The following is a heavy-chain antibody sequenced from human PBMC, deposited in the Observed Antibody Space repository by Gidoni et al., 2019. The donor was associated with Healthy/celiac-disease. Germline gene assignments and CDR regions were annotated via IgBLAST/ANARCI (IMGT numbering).Heavy chain of an antibody. J-gene: IGHJ5*02. V-gene: IGHV1-69*01. CDR3: ARGGYGDYEVNWFDP. CDR1: GGTFSSYA. Sequence: SSVKVSCKASGGTFSSYAISWVRQAPGQGLEWMGGIIPSFGTANYAQKFQGRVTITADESTSTAYMELSSLRSEDTAVYYCARGGYGDYEVNWFDPWGQGTLVTVSS. CDR2: IIPSFGTA. D-gene: IGHD4-17*01.